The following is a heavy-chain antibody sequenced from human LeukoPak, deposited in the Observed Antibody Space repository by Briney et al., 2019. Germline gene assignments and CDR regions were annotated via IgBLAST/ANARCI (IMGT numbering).Heavy chain of an antibody. Sequence: GGPLRLSCAASGFPFSGYWMSWVRQAPGKGLQWVASIKQDASDSRHVDSVKGRFTISRDNAKNSLFLQMNNLRPGDTAVYYCAKNIASPGRVDYQLYGMDEWGQGTTVTVSS. CDR1: GFPFSGYW. J-gene: IGHJ6*02. V-gene: IGHV3-7*01. D-gene: IGHD5-12*01. CDR3: AKNIASPGRVDYQLYGMDE. CDR2: IKQDASDS.